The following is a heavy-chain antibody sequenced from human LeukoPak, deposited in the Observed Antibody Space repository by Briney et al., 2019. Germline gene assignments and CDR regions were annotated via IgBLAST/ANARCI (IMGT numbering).Heavy chain of an antibody. V-gene: IGHV3-74*01. D-gene: IGHD6-13*01. Sequence: GGSLRLSCAASGFTFSSYWMHWVRQAPGKGLVWVSRINSDGSSTSYADSVKGRFTISRDNAKNTLYLQMNSLRAEDTAVYYCATDWGSSSWDVGFFDYWGQGTLVTVSS. J-gene: IGHJ4*02. CDR3: ATDWGSSSWDVGFFDY. CDR2: INSDGSST. CDR1: GFTFSSYW.